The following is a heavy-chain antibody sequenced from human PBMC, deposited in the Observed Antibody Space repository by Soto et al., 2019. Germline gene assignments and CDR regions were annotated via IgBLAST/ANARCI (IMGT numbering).Heavy chain of an antibody. CDR1: GFTFSSCA. CDR2: VSDGGATT. Sequence: EVQLLESGGGLVQPGESLRLSCAASGFTFSSCAMNWVRQAPGKGLEWVSGVSDGGATTYFADSVKGRFTISRDNSKNTLYLHLKSLRAEDTAIYYCATAFVGQWLVDSCGQGTLVTVSS. D-gene: IGHD6-19*01. CDR3: ATAFVGQWLVDS. V-gene: IGHV3-23*01. J-gene: IGHJ4*02.